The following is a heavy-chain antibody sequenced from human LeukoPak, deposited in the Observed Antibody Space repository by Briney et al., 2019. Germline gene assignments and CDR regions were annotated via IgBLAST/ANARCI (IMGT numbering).Heavy chain of an antibody. D-gene: IGHD3-22*01. J-gene: IGHJ3*02. Sequence: SETPSLTCTVSGGSVSSNSYHWGWIRQPPGKGLEWIGRIHDSGSTHYNPSLESRVTISVDTSKNQFSLKLSSVTAADTAVYFCARGPYSYDSSGAFDIWGQGTMVTVSS. V-gene: IGHV4-39*07. CDR3: ARGPYSYDSSGAFDI. CDR1: GGSVSSNSYH. CDR2: IHDSGST.